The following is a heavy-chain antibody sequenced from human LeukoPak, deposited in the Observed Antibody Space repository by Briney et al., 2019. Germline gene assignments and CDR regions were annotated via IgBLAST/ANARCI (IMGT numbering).Heavy chain of an antibody. CDR3: ARGRIGSGWWGDAFDI. CDR1: GYTFTGYY. V-gene: IGHV1-2*02. CDR2: INPNSGGT. Sequence: GASVKVSCKASGYTFTGYYMHWVRQAPGQGLEWMGWINPNSGGTNYAQKFQGRVTITRNTAINTAYMQLSSLRFEDTAVHYCARGRIGSGWWGDAFDIWGQGTMVTVSS. J-gene: IGHJ3*02. D-gene: IGHD6-19*01.